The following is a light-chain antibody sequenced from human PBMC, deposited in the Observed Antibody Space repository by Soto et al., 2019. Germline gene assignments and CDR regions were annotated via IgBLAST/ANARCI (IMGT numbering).Light chain of an antibody. Sequence: QSALTQPASVSGSPGQSITVSCTGTSSDIGGYNYVSWYQQHPGKAPKLMVYEVTNRPSGVSDRFSGSKSGNTASLTISGLQADAEGYYYCISYTCRSTLYVFGTGTKLTVL. V-gene: IGLV2-14*01. J-gene: IGLJ1*01. CDR1: SSDIGGYNY. CDR2: EVT. CDR3: ISYTCRSTLYV.